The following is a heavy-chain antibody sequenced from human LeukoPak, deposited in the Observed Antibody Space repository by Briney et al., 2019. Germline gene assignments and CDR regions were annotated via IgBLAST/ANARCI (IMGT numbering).Heavy chain of an antibody. CDR2: ISAYNGNT. CDR3: TSTGYSGHDPLHY. V-gene: IGHV1-18*01. CDR1: GYTFTSYG. Sequence: ASVKVSCKASGYTFTSYGISWVRRAPGQGLEWMGWISAYNGNTKHAQTLQGRVTMTTDTSTSTAYMELRSLRSDDTAVYYCTSTGYSGHDPLHYWGRGTLVTVSS. J-gene: IGHJ4*02. D-gene: IGHD5-12*01.